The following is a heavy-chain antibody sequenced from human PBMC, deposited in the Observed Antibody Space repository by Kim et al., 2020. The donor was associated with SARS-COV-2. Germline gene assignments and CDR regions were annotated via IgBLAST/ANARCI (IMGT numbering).Heavy chain of an antibody. CDR2: FDPEDGET. D-gene: IGHD3-10*01. Sequence: ASVKVSCKVSGYTLTELSMHWVRQAPGKGLEWMGGFDPEDGETIYAQKFQGRVTMTEDTSTDTAYMELSSLRSEDTAVYYCATDHGSGSYYNPLDYWGQGTLVTVSS. CDR3: ATDHGSGSYYNPLDY. J-gene: IGHJ4*02. V-gene: IGHV1-24*01. CDR1: GYTLTELS.